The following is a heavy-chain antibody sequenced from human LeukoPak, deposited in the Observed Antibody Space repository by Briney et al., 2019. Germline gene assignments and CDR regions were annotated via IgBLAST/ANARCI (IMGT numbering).Heavy chain of an antibody. CDR1: GFTFTNAW. CDR3: TTPLRYHIGY. CDR2: IKSKSDGETT. Sequence: GGSLRLSCAASGFTFTNAWMNWVRQAPGKGLEWVGRIKSKSDGETTDYAAPVKGRFTISRDDSKNTLYLQMSSLKTEDTAIYYCTTPLRYHIGYWGQGSLVTVSS. D-gene: IGHD3-9*01. V-gene: IGHV3-15*01. J-gene: IGHJ4*02.